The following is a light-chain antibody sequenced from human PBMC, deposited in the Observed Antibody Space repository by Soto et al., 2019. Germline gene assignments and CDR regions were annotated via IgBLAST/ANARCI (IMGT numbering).Light chain of an antibody. J-gene: IGLJ1*01. CDR2: SNN. Sequence: SALTQPPSASGTPGQRVTISCSGSSSNIGSNYVYWYQQLPGTAPKLLIYSNNQRPSGVPDRFSGSKSGTSASLAISGLRSEDEADYYCAAWDDSLSGRYVFGTGTKVTVL. V-gene: IGLV1-47*02. CDR1: SSNIGSNY. CDR3: AAWDDSLSGRYV.